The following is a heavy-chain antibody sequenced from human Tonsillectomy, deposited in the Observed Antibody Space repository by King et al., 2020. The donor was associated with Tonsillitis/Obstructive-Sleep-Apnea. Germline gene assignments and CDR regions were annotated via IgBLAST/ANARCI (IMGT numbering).Heavy chain of an antibody. V-gene: IGHV1-69*11. D-gene: IGHD3-16*02. J-gene: IGHJ4*02. CDR2: VIPILGTT. CDR3: ARANFIAYYFDY. Sequence: QVRLVQPGAEVKKPGSSLKVSCKTSGGTFSSYAISWVRQAPGQGLEWMGGVIPILGTTNYAQKFQGRVTITEDESTSTAYMELSSLRSEDTAVYYCARANFIAYYFDYWGQGTLVTVSS. CDR1: GGTFSSYA.